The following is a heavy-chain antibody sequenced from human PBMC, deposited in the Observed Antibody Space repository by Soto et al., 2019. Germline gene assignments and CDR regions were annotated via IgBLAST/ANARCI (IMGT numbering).Heavy chain of an antibody. D-gene: IGHD1-26*01. CDR3: ASDRFRGTYYLRGVTYFFEE. CDR1: GLTFTDYW. CDR2: IKQDESEK. J-gene: IGHJ4*02. Sequence: PGGSLGLSCVTYGLTFTDYWMSWVRQAPGKGLEWVANIKQDESEKNYLDSVKGRFTISRDNAKNSLYLQMNSLRAEDAAVYYCASDRFRGTYYLRGVTYFFEEWGQGAPVTVSS. V-gene: IGHV3-7*03.